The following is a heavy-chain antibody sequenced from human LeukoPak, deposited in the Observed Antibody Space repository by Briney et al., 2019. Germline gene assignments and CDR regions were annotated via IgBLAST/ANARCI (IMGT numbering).Heavy chain of an antibody. J-gene: IGHJ5*02. Sequence: GGSLRLSCAAPGFTVSSNYMSWVRQAPGKGLEWVSFIYSGGSTYYADSVKGRFTISRHNSKNTLYLQMNSLRAEDTAVYYCARVKTYYDFWSGYHESSWFDPWGQGTLVTVSS. CDR2: IYSGGST. CDR1: GFTVSSNY. D-gene: IGHD3-3*01. V-gene: IGHV3-53*04. CDR3: ARVKTYYDFWSGYHESSWFDP.